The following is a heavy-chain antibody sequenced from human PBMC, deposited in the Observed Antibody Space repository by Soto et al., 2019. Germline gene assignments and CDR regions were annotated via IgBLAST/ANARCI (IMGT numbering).Heavy chain of an antibody. CDR1: GFTFSSYA. Sequence: QVQLVESGGGVVQPGRSLRLSCAASGFTFSSYAMHWVRQAPGKGLEWVAVISYDGSNKYYADSVKGRFTISRDNSKNTLYLQMYSLRAEDTAVYYCARERGTFDYWGQGTLVTVSS. CDR3: ARERGTFDY. CDR2: ISYDGSNK. D-gene: IGHD3-16*01. V-gene: IGHV3-30-3*01. J-gene: IGHJ4*02.